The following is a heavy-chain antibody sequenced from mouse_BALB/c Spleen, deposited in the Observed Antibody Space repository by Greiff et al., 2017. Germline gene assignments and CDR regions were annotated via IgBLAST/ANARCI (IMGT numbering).Heavy chain of an antibody. CDR1: GYSITSDYA. CDR2: ISYSGST. D-gene: IGHD1-2*01. Sequence: EVKLVESGPGLVKPSQSLSLTCTVTGYSITSDYAWNWIRQFPGNKLEWMGYISYSGSTSYNPSLKSRISITRDTSKNQFFLQLNSVTTEDTATYYCARPPYYGYDAWFAYWGQGTLVTVSA. V-gene: IGHV3-2*02. J-gene: IGHJ3*01. CDR3: ARPPYYGYDAWFAY.